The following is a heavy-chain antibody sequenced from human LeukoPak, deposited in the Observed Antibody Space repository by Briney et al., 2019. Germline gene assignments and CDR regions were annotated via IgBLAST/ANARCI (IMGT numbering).Heavy chain of an antibody. V-gene: IGHV3-15*07. CDR2: IKSKTDGGTT. CDR1: GFTFSNAW. J-gene: IGHJ6*02. D-gene: IGHD3-16*02. CDR3: ARDHLFVSGSYRYSPYYGMDV. Sequence: PGGSLRLSCAASGFTFSNAWMNWVRQAPGKGLEWVGRIKSKTDGGTTDYAAPVKGRFTISRDDSKNTLYLQMNSLKTEDTAVYYCARDHLFVSGSYRYSPYYGMDVWGQGTTVTVSS.